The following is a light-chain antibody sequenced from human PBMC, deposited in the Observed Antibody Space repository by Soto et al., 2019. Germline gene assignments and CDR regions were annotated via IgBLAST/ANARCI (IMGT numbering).Light chain of an antibody. Sequence: DIVMTQSPATLSVSPGERATLSCRASQTISSNLAWYQQKPGQTPRLLIYGASTRAACIPARFSGSGSGTDFTLTITSLQSEDFAVYYGQQYNNWPPFTFGHGTKVDIK. V-gene: IGKV3-15*01. J-gene: IGKJ3*01. CDR3: QQYNNWPPFT. CDR1: QTISSN. CDR2: GAS.